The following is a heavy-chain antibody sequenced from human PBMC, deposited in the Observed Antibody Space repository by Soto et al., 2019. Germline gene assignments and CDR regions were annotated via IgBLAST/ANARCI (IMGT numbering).Heavy chain of an antibody. CDR2: INHSGST. CDR1: GGSFSGYY. J-gene: IGHJ3*02. CDR3: EGYSSSSKPPPWSSRDAFDI. Sequence: SETLSLTCAVYGGSFSGYYWSWIRQPPGKGLEWIGEINHSGSTNYNPSLKSRVTISVDTSKNQFSLKLSSVTAADTAVYYCEGYSSSSKPPPWSSRDAFDIWGQGTMVTVSS. D-gene: IGHD6-13*01. V-gene: IGHV4-34*01.